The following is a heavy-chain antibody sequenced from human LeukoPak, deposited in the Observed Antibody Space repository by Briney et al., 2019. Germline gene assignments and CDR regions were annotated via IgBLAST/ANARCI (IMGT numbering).Heavy chain of an antibody. D-gene: IGHD2-2*01. CDR2: IYHSGST. V-gene: IGHV4-30-2*01. CDR3: ASSVDQLLTRHTFDY. CDR1: GGSISSGGYY. J-gene: IGHJ4*02. Sequence: PSETLSLTCTVSGGSISSGGYYWSWIRQPPGKGLEWIGYIYHSGSTYYNPSLKSRVTISVDRSKNQFSLKLSSVTAADTAVYYCASSVDQLLTRHTFDYWGQGTLVTVSS.